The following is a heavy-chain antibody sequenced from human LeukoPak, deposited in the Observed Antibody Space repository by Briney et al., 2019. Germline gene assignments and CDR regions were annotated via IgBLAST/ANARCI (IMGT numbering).Heavy chain of an antibody. CDR1: GGSISSGDYY. Sequence: KPSETLSLTCTVSGGSISSGDYYWSWIRQPPGKGLEWIAYMYYSGSTYYNPSLKSRVTMSADTSKNQLSLKLSSVTAADTAAYYCARPYYYDSRIDPWGQGILVTVSS. J-gene: IGHJ5*02. D-gene: IGHD3-22*01. CDR2: MYYSGST. CDR3: ARPYYYDSRIDP. V-gene: IGHV4-30-4*01.